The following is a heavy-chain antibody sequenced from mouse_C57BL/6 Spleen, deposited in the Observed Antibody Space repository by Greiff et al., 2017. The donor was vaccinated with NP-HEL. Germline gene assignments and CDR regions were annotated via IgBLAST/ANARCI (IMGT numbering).Heavy chain of an antibody. Sequence: QVQLQQPGAELVRPGSSVKLSCKASGYTFTSYWMDWVKQRPGQGLEWIGNIYPSDSETHYNQKFKDKATLTVDKSSSTAYMQLSSLTSEDSAVYYCARSGYGHWYFDVWGTGTTVTVSS. CDR1: GYTFTSYW. J-gene: IGHJ1*03. V-gene: IGHV1-61*01. D-gene: IGHD2-10*02. CDR3: ARSGYGHWYFDV. CDR2: IYPSDSET.